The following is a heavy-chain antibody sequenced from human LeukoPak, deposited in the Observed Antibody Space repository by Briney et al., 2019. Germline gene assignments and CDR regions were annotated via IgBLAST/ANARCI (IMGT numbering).Heavy chain of an antibody. Sequence: QSGGSLRLSCAASGFTFRDYAMSWVRRAPGKGLEWVSTISGGGDSTYYADSVKGRFTISRDNSKNTLYVQMNSLRAEDTATYYCARDPNYDFWSGYPEYWGQGTLVTVSS. D-gene: IGHD3-3*01. CDR2: ISGGGDST. CDR3: ARDPNYDFWSGYPEY. J-gene: IGHJ4*02. CDR1: GFTFRDYA. V-gene: IGHV3-23*01.